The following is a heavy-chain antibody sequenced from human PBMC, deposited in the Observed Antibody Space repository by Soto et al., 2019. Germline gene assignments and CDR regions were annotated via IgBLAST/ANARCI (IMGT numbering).Heavy chain of an antibody. D-gene: IGHD6-13*01. CDR2: IKSKTDGGTT. Sequence: PGGSLRLSCAASGFTFSSYAMSWVRQAPGKGLEWVSPIKSKTDGGTTDYAAPVKGRFTISRDDSKNTLYLQMNSLKTEDTAVYYCTTHPVRSSWLNRPNYYYYGMDVWGQGTTVTVSS. CDR3: TTHPVRSSWLNRPNYYYYGMDV. V-gene: IGHV3-15*01. J-gene: IGHJ6*02. CDR1: GFTFSSYA.